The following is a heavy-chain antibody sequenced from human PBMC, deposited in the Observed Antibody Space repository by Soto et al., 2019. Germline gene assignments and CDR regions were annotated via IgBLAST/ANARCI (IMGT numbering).Heavy chain of an antibody. CDR1: GGSISSSSYY. J-gene: IGHJ3*02. Sequence: SETLSLTCTVSGGSISSSSYYWGWIRQPPGKGLEWIGSIYYSGSTYYNPSLKSRVTISGDTSKNQFSLKLSSVTAADTAVYYCARGGAARPSAFDIWGQGTMVTVSS. D-gene: IGHD6-6*01. CDR2: IYYSGST. V-gene: IGHV4-39*01. CDR3: ARGGAARPSAFDI.